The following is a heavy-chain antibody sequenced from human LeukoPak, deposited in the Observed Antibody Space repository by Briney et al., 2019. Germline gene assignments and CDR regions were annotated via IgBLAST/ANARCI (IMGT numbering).Heavy chain of an antibody. CDR1: GFTFSGYA. CDR2: ISGSGGST. V-gene: IGHV3-23*01. J-gene: IGHJ3*02. Sequence: GGSLRLSRAASGFTFSGYAMSWVRQAPGKGLEWVSAISGSGGSTYYADSVKGRFTISRDNSKNTLCLQMNSLRAEDTAVYYCAKAYGSGTRNPAFDIWGQGTMVTVSS. CDR3: AKAYGSGTRNPAFDI. D-gene: IGHD3-10*01.